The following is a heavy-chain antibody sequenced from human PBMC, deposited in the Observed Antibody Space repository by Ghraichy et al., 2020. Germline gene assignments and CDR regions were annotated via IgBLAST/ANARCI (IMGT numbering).Heavy chain of an antibody. V-gene: IGHV4-34*01. Sequence: SETLSLTCAVYGGSFSGYYWTWIRQSPGKGLEWIGEIYHGGGTNYNPSLESRVTMSLDTSKNQFSLKLSSVTAADTAVYYCARGPPREIVVVAAGAPGVWGQGTTVTVA. D-gene: IGHD2-2*01. CDR2: IYHGGGT. CDR1: GGSFSGYY. CDR3: ARGPPREIVVVAAGAPGV. J-gene: IGHJ6*02.